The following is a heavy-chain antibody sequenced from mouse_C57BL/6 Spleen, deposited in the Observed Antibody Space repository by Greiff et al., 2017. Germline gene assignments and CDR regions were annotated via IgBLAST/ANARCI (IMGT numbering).Heavy chain of an antibody. CDR3: ASAYYSNDVGY. CDR2: IYPRSGNT. D-gene: IGHD2-5*01. V-gene: IGHV1-81*01. J-gene: IGHJ2*01. Sequence: QVQLQQSGAELARPGASVKLSCKASGYTFTSYGISWVKQRTGQGLEWIGEIYPRSGNTYYNEKFKGKATLTADKSSSTAYMELRSLTSEDTAVYFCASAYYSNDVGYWGQGTTLTVSS. CDR1: GYTFTSYG.